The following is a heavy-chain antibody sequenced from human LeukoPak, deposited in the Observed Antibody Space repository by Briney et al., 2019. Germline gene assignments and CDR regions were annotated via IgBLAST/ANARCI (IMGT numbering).Heavy chain of an antibody. J-gene: IGHJ2*01. CDR1: GGSITGYY. CDR3: ARDGQTQTWYFDL. CDR2: ISDSGST. Sequence: SETLSLTRTVSGGSITGYYWSWIRQPPGKGLEWIGCISDSGSTNYNPSLKSRVTISVDTSKNQFSLKLSSVTAADTAVYHCARDGQTQTWYFDLWGRGTLVTVSS. V-gene: IGHV4-59*12.